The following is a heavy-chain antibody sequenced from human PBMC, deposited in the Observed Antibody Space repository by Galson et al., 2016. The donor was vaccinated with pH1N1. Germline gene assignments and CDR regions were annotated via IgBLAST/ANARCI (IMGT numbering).Heavy chain of an antibody. D-gene: IGHD4-17*01. CDR2: VNPGGSTI. CDR1: GYIFTSQW. CDR3: ARQYDFGDYRGNAFDI. V-gene: IGHV5-51*03. J-gene: IGHJ3*02. Sequence: QSGAEVKKPGESLKISCKASGYIFTSQWIAWVRQVPGKGLEWVGVVNPGGSTIRYGPSFQGQVTISSDKSISTAYLQWISLRASDTAMYYCARQYDFGDYRGNAFDIWGQGTVVIVSS.